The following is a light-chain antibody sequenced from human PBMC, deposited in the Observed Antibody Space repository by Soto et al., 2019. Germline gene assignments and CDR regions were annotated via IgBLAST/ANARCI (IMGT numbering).Light chain of an antibody. CDR3: QKYNSAPLT. Sequence: EIVLTQSPGTLSSSPGERATLSCRAIHSVSSSYLACYQQKPGQAPRLLIYVASTRATGIPARFSGSGSGTEFTLTISSLQSEDVAAYYCQKYNSAPLTFGGGTKVDI. J-gene: IGKJ4*01. CDR2: VAS. CDR1: HSVSSSY. V-gene: IGKV3-20*01.